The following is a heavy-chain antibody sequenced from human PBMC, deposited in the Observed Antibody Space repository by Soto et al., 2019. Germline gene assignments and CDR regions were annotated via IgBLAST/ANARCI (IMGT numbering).Heavy chain of an antibody. Sequence: GGSLRLSCAAPEFSFPHYPMSWVRQAPGRGLEWVSSISGTGGSTYYADSVKGRFTISRDNTKNTLNLQMNTLRAEDTAVYYCARFGGLRLALDYWGQGTLVTVSS. CDR1: EFSFPHYP. V-gene: IGHV3-23*01. CDR2: ISGTGGST. D-gene: IGHD3-16*01. CDR3: ARFGGLRLALDY. J-gene: IGHJ4*02.